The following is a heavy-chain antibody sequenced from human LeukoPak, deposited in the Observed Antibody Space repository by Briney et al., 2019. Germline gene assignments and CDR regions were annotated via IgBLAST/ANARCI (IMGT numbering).Heavy chain of an antibody. Sequence: PGRSLRLSCAASGFTFSFSGMYWDRQAPGKGLEWLAFISDDGSRKYFADSVKGRFTISRDNSKNTLFLQMNSLRTEDTAVYYCAKDRSTTWSFDYWGQGTLVTVSS. V-gene: IGHV3-30*18. CDR2: ISDDGSRK. CDR1: GFTFSFSG. D-gene: IGHD6-13*01. CDR3: AKDRSTTWSFDY. J-gene: IGHJ4*02.